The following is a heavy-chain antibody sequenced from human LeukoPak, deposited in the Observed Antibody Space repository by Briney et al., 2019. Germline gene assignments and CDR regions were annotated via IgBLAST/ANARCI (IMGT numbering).Heavy chain of an antibody. CDR1: GFTFSSDS. J-gene: IGHJ4*02. D-gene: IGHD6-13*01. CDR3: ARDRVAEGAYFDY. V-gene: IGHV3-21*01. CDR2: ISSSSSYI. Sequence: GGSLRLSCAASGFTFSSDSMNWVCQAPGEGLEWSSSISSSSSYIHYADSVKGRFTISRDNAKNSMYLQMNSLRAEDTAVYYCARDRVAEGAYFDYWGQGTLVTVSS.